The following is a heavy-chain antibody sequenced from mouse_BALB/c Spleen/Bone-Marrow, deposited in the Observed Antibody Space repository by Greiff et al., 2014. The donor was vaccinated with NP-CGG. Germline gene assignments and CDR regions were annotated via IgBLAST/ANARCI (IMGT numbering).Heavy chain of an antibody. J-gene: IGHJ4*01. CDR2: IDPGNGNT. V-gene: IGHV14-3*02. Sequence: EVQVEESGAELVKPGASVKLSCTASGFNIKDTFMNWVKQRPEQGLEWIGRIDPGNGNTEYDPKFKGKATLTTDTSSITAYMQLNSLTSEDTAVYYCARCLVRIDYWGQGTSVTVSS. D-gene: IGHD1-1*01. CDR1: GFNIKDTF. CDR3: ARCLVRIDY.